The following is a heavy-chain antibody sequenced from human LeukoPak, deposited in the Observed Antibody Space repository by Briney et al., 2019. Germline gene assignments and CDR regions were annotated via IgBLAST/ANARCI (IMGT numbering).Heavy chain of an antibody. CDR1: GFTFSSYW. Sequence: PGGSLRLSCAASGFTFSSYWMSWVRQAPGKGLEWVANIKQDGSEKYYVDSVKGRFTISRDNAKNSLYLQINSLRAEDTAVYYCARGKDDSSGYYFDYWGQGTLVTVSS. J-gene: IGHJ4*02. CDR2: IKQDGSEK. V-gene: IGHV3-7*01. D-gene: IGHD3-22*01. CDR3: ARGKDDSSGYYFDY.